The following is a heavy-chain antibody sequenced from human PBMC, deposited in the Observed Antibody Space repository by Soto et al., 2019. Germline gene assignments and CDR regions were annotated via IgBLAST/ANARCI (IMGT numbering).Heavy chain of an antibody. V-gene: IGHV1-18*01. CDR2: ISAYNGNT. Sequence: QVQLVQSGAEVKKPGASVKVSCKASGYTFTSYGISWGRQAPGQGLEWMGWISAYNGNTNYAQKLQGRVTMTTDTSTSTAYMELRSLRSDDTAVYYCARANFGVVTRLYGIRWFDPWGQGTLVTVSS. CDR1: GYTFTSYG. J-gene: IGHJ5*02. CDR3: ARANFGVVTRLYGIRWFDP. D-gene: IGHD3-3*01.